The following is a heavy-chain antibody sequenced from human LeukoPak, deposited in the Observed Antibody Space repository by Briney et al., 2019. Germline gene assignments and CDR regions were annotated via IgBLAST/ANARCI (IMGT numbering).Heavy chain of an antibody. CDR2: IIPIFGTA. CDR3: ASQQLGYCSSTSYYFDY. J-gene: IGHJ4*02. D-gene: IGHD2-2*01. Sequence: ASVKVSCKASGGTFSSYAISWVRQAPGQGLEWMGGIIPIFGTANYAQKFQGRVTITADESTSTAYMELSSLRSEDTAVYYCASQQLGYCSSTSYYFDYWGQGTLVTVSS. CDR1: GGTFSSYA. V-gene: IGHV1-69*01.